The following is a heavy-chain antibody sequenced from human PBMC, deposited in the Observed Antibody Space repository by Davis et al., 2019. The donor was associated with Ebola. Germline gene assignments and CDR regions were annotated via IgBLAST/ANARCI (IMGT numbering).Heavy chain of an antibody. Sequence: GESLKISCAASGFTFSSYSMNWVRQAPGKGLEWVSSISSSSSYIYYADSVKGRFTISRDNAKTSLYLKMNSLRAEDTAVYYCARDPYFSNWFDPWGQGTLVTVSS. CDR2: ISSSSSYI. CDR1: GFTFSSYS. D-gene: IGHD2/OR15-2a*01. J-gene: IGHJ5*02. V-gene: IGHV3-21*01. CDR3: ARDPYFSNWFDP.